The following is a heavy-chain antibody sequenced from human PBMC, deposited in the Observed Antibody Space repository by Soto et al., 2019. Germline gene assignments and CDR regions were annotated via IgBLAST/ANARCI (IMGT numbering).Heavy chain of an antibody. Sequence: QVQLQESGPGLVKPSQTLSLTCTVSGGSISSGGYYWSWIRQHPGKGLEWIGYIYYSGSTYYNPSLKSRVTISVDTSKNQFSMKLSSVTDADTAVYYCARVYGGYSSGWYSYYFDYWGQGTLVTVSS. D-gene: IGHD6-19*01. CDR2: IYYSGST. J-gene: IGHJ4*02. V-gene: IGHV4-31*03. CDR1: GGSISSGGYY. CDR3: ARVYGGYSSGWYSYYFDY.